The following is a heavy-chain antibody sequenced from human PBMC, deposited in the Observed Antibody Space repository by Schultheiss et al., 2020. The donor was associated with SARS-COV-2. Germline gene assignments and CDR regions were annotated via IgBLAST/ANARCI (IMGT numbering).Heavy chain of an antibody. V-gene: IGHV3-49*03. Sequence: GESLKISCAVSGFSFGDYTMSWFRQAPGEGLEWVSLIRSQPHGGTTEYAASVKGRFTISRDDSNSIAYLQLSSLKTDDTAVYYCARGPYNNGWYGGYYFDYWGQGTLVTVSS. J-gene: IGHJ4*02. CDR1: GFSFGDYT. D-gene: IGHD6-19*01. CDR3: ARGPYNNGWYGGYYFDY. CDR2: IRSQPHGGTT.